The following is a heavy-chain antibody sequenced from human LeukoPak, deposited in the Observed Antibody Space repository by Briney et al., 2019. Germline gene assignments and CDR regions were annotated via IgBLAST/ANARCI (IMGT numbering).Heavy chain of an antibody. CDR1: GGSISSGGYY. V-gene: IGHV4-30-2*01. CDR2: IYHSGST. D-gene: IGHD6-19*01. Sequence: SQTLSLTCTVSGGSISSGGYYWSWIRQPPGKGLEWIGYIYHSGSTYYNPSLKSRVTMSVDRSKNQFSLKLSSVTAADTAVYYCAREMVDSSGWYLIDYWGQGTLVTVSS. CDR3: AREMVDSSGWYLIDY. J-gene: IGHJ4*02.